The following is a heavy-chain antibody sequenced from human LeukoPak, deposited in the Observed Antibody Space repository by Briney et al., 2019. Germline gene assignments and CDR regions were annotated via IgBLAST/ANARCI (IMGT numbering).Heavy chain of an antibody. CDR1: GGSISSYY. CDR2: IYYSGST. V-gene: IGHV4-59*01. CDR3: ARSLDSSGYGIDY. D-gene: IGHD3-22*01. Sequence: SETLSLTCTVSGGSISSYYWSWIRQPPGKGLEWIGYIYYSGSTNYNPSLKSRVTISVDTSKNQFSLKLSSVTAADTAVYCCARSLDSSGYGIDYWGQGTLVTVSS. J-gene: IGHJ4*02.